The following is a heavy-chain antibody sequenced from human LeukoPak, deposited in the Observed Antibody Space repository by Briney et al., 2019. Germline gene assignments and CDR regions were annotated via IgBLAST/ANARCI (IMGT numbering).Heavy chain of an antibody. D-gene: IGHD3-9*01. CDR1: GYTFTSYG. V-gene: IGHV1-18*01. CDR2: ISAYNGNT. J-gene: IGHJ3*02. Sequence: ASVKVSCKASGYTFTSYGISWVRQASGQGLEWMGWISAYNGNTNYAQKLQGRVTMTTDTSTSTAYMELRSLRSDDTAVYYCARGPYYDILTGYFPLPEDDAFDIWGQGTMVTVSS. CDR3: ARGPYYDILTGYFPLPEDDAFDI.